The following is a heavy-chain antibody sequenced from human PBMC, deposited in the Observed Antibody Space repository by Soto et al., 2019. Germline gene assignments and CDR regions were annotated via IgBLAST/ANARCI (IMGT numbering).Heavy chain of an antibody. CDR3: ARVALVAAAGSWFDP. CDR1: GDSISSNNC. V-gene: IGHV4-4*02. J-gene: IGHJ5*02. CDR2: VYHSVTT. Sequence: KPSETLSLTCAVSGDSISSNNCWSWVRQAPGKGLEWIGEVYHSVTTTYNPSLKSRVTMSVDKSKKRFSLKMSSVTAADTAVYYCARVALVAAAGSWFDPLGQVTLVTVCS. D-gene: IGHD6-13*01.